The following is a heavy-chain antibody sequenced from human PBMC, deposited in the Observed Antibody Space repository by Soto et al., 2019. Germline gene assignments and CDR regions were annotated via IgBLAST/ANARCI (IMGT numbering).Heavy chain of an antibody. J-gene: IGHJ5*02. CDR2: IYYSGST. V-gene: IGHV4-59*05. Sequence: SETLSLTCTVSGDSISGYYWSWIRQPPGKGLEWIGSIYYSGSTYYNPSLKSRVTISVDTSKNQFSLKLSSVTAADTAVYYCARQRPSWFDPWGQGTLVTVSS. CDR3: ARQRPSWFDP. CDR1: GDSISGYY.